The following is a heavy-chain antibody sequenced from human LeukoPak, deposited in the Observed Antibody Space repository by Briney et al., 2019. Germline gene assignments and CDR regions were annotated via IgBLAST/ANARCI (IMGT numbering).Heavy chain of an antibody. CDR2: IYASGGT. D-gene: IGHD2-15*01. V-gene: IGHV4-4*09. Sequence: SGTLSLTCAVPGDSISSYYWSWIRQPPGKGLEWLAYIYASGGTDYSPSLKSRVTISVDTSNNQISLKLSSVPAADTAVYYCASGGSALFDCWGQGTLVTVSS. CDR1: GDSISSYY. CDR3: ASGGSALFDC. J-gene: IGHJ4*02.